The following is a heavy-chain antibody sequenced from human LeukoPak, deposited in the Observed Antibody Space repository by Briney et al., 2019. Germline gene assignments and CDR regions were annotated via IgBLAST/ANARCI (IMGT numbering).Heavy chain of an antibody. V-gene: IGHV4-28*01. CDR1: GYSISSSNW. J-gene: IGHJ4*02. CDR3: ARTGPSYDSDTAAEPFDY. Sequence: SDTLSLTCAVSGYSISSSNWWGWIRQPPGKGLEWIGYIYYSGSTYYNPSLKSRVTMSVDTSKNQFSLKLSSVTAVDTAVYYCARTGPSYDSDTAAEPFDYWGQGTLVTVSS. CDR2: IYYSGST. D-gene: IGHD3-22*01.